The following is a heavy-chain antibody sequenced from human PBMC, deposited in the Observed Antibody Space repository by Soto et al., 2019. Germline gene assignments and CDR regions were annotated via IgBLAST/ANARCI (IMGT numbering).Heavy chain of an antibody. CDR1: GFTVSSNY. CDR2: IYSGGST. V-gene: IGHV3-66*01. D-gene: IGHD3-10*01. CDR3: ARDRPRDTMVRGVIIKGGWFDP. Sequence: EVQLVESGGGLVQPGGSLRLSCAASGFTVSSNYMSWVRQAPGKGLEWVSVIYSGGSTYYADSVKGRFTISRDNSKNXXYXQXXSRRAEDTAVYYCARDRPRDTMVRGVIIKGGWFDPWGQGTLVTVSS. J-gene: IGHJ5*02.